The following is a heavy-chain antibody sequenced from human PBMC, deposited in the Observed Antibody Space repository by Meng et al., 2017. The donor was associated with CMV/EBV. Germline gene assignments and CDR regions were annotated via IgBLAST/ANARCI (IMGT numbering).Heavy chain of an antibody. D-gene: IGHD4-11*01. V-gene: IGHV4-4*01. J-gene: IGHJ5*02. CDR3: ARAIDDYSNYDWFDP. Sequence: SETLSPTCAVSGGSISSINWRSWVRQPPGKGLEWIGEIYHSGRTNYNPSLKSRVTISVDKSKNQFSLKLSSVTAAATAVYCCARAIDDYSNYDWFDPWGQGTLVTVSS. CDR2: IYHSGRT. CDR1: GGSISSINW.